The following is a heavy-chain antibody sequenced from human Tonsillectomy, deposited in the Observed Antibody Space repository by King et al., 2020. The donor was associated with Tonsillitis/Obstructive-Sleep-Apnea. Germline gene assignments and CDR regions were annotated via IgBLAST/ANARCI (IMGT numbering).Heavy chain of an antibody. J-gene: IGHJ3*02. CDR3: ATRLGDLSDAFDI. D-gene: IGHD6-25*01. Sequence: VQLVESGGGLVQPGGSLRLSCAASGFTFSSYAMHWVRQAPGKGLEYVSAISSNGGSTYYANSVKGRFTISRDNSKNTLYLQMGSLRAEDMAVYYSATRLGDLSDAFDIWGQGTMVTVSS. V-gene: IGHV3-64*01. CDR1: GFTFSSYA. CDR2: ISSNGGST.